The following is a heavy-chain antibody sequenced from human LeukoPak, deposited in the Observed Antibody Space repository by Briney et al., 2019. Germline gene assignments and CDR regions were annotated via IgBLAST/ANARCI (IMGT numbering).Heavy chain of an antibody. J-gene: IGHJ4*02. Sequence: GGSLRLSCAASGFSFDDYAMHWVRQAPGKGLEWVSGITWNSGTIGYADSVKGRFTISRDNAKNSLYLQMNSLRPEDTALYFCAKGYYDSSGGSFDYWGQGTLVTASS. D-gene: IGHD3-22*01. CDR3: AKGYYDSSGGSFDY. CDR1: GFSFDDYA. V-gene: IGHV3-9*01. CDR2: ITWNSGTI.